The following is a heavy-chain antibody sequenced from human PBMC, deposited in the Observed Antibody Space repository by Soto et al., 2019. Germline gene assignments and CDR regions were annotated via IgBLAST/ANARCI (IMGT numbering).Heavy chain of an antibody. V-gene: IGHV4-34*01. Sequence: QVQLQQWGAGLLKPSETLSLTCAVYGGSFSGYYWSWIRQPPGKGLEWIGEINHSGSTNYNPSFKSLVSISVDTSKNHFSLKLSSVTAADTAVYYCAREGWDYGSGSFNWFDPWGQGTLVTVSS. D-gene: IGHD3-10*01. CDR3: AREGWDYGSGSFNWFDP. CDR2: INHSGST. J-gene: IGHJ5*02. CDR1: GGSFSGYY.